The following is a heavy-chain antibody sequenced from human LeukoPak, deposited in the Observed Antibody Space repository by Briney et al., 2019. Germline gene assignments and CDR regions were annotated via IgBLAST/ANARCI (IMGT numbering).Heavy chain of an antibody. D-gene: IGHD6-13*01. Sequence: ASVKVSCKASGYTFTSYDINWVRQATGQGLEWMGWMNPNSGNTGYAQKFQGRVTMTRNTSISTAYMELSSLRSEDTAVYYCARGTIAAAEGLGDYWGQGTPVTVSS. J-gene: IGHJ4*02. V-gene: IGHV1-8*01. CDR2: MNPNSGNT. CDR3: ARGTIAAAEGLGDY. CDR1: GYTFTSYD.